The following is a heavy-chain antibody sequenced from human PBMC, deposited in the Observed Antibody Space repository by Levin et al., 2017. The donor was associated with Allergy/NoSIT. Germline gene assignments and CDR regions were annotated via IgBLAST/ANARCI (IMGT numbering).Heavy chain of an antibody. CDR1: GFTFSSYA. D-gene: IGHD6-13*01. CDR2: ISYDGSNK. Sequence: GGSLRLSCAASGFTFSSYAMHWVRQAPGKGLEWVAVISYDGSNKYYADSVKGRFTISRDNSKNTLYLQMNSLRAEDTAVYYCAREEGDSSFYYYGMDVWGQGTTVTVSS. V-gene: IGHV3-30-3*01. J-gene: IGHJ6*02. CDR3: AREEGDSSFYYYGMDV.